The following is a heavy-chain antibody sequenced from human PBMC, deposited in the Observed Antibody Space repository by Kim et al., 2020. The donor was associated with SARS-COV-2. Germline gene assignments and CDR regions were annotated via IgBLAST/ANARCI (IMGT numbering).Heavy chain of an antibody. CDR1: GFTVSSNY. J-gene: IGHJ3*02. D-gene: IGHD3-3*01. CDR2: IYSGGST. CDR3: ARDLGDFWSGYMGAFDI. Sequence: GGSLRLSCAASGFTVSSNYMSWVRQAPGKGLEWVSVIYSGGSTYYADSVKGRFTISRDNSKNTLYLQMNSLRAEDTAVYYCARDLGDFWSGYMGAFDIWGQGTMVTVSS. V-gene: IGHV3-53*01.